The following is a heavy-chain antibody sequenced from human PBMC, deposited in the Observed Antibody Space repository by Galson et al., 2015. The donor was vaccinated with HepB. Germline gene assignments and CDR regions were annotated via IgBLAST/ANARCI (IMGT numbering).Heavy chain of an antibody. D-gene: IGHD3-22*01. V-gene: IGHV1-18*04. CDR2: ISAYNGNT. CDR1: GYTFTSYG. J-gene: IGHJ3*02. Sequence: SVKVSCKASGYTFTSYGISWVRQAPGQGLEWMGWISAYNGNTNYAQKLQGRVTMTTDTSTSTAYMELRSLRSDDTAVYYCARIIRYYYDSSGNQDAFDIWGQGTMVTVSS. CDR3: ARIIRYYYDSSGNQDAFDI.